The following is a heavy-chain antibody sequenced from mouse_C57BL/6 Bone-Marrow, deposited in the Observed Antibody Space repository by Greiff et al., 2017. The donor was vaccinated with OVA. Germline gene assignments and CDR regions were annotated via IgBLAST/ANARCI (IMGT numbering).Heavy chain of an antibody. D-gene: IGHD2-4*01. CDR2: INPNNGGT. CDR1: GYTFTDYY. V-gene: IGHV1-26*01. J-gene: IGHJ4*01. CDR3: AREGDYDGDYYAMDY. Sequence: EVQLQQSGPELVKPGASVKISCKASGYTFTDYYMNWVKQSHGKSLEWIGDINPNNGGTSYNQKFKGKATLTVDKSSSTAYMELRSLTSEDSAVYYCAREGDYDGDYYAMDYWGQGTSVTVSS.